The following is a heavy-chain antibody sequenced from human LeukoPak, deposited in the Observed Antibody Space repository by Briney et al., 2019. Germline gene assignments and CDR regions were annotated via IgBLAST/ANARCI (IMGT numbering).Heavy chain of an antibody. Sequence: ASVKVSCKASGYTFTSYGISWVRQAPGQGLEWMGWISAYNGNTNYAQKLQGRVTMTTDTSTSTVYMELSSLRSEDTAVYYCARLPEFDTAMVLNWFDPWGQGTLVTVSS. CDR1: GYTFTSYG. V-gene: IGHV1-18*01. J-gene: IGHJ5*02. CDR3: ARLPEFDTAMVLNWFDP. CDR2: ISAYNGNT. D-gene: IGHD5-18*01.